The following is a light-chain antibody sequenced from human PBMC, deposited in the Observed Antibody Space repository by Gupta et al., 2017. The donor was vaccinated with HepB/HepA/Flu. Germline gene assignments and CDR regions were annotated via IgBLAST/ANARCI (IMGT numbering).Light chain of an antibody. CDR1: RNNVGNQG. J-gene: IGLJ3*02. Sequence: QSVLTLPPSVAEGWERTATLTCTGNRNNVGNQGAAWLQQHQGHPPKLLSYKNNTPPSGITERFSASRSGTTASLTIXGXQHEDDXDYYWTAWANSRTDRVFGGGTKLTVL. V-gene: IGLV10-54*04. CDR3: TAWANSRTDRV. CDR2: KNN.